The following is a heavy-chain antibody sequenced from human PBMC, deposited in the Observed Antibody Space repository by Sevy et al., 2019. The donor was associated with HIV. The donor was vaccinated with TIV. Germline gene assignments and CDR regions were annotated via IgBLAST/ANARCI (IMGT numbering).Heavy chain of an antibody. D-gene: IGHD2-15*01. CDR1: GFTVSSYS. V-gene: IGHV3-21*01. CDR2: ISSSSSYI. Sequence: GGSLRLSCAASGFTVSSYSMNWVRQAPGKGLEWVSSISSSSSYIYYADSVKGRLTISRDNAKNSLYLQMNSLRVEDTAVYYCARDHTPRTIVIPNKINWFDPWGQGTLVTVSS. CDR3: ARDHTPRTIVIPNKINWFDP. J-gene: IGHJ5*02.